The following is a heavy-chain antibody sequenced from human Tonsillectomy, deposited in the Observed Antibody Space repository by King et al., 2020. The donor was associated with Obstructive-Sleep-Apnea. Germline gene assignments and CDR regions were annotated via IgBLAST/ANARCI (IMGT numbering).Heavy chain of an antibody. CDR2: FHDSGST. D-gene: IGHD2-15*01. CDR3: ARDSSYCSGGSCYSADFDY. CDR1: GASFSSYY. J-gene: IGHJ4*02. Sequence: QLQESGPGLVKPSETLSLTCTVSGASFSSYYWSWLRQPPGKGLEWIGNFHDSGSTNYSPSLKRRVTISVDTSNNQISLKLSSVTAADTAVYYCARDSSYCSGGSCYSADFDYWGQGTLVTVSS. V-gene: IGHV4-59*01.